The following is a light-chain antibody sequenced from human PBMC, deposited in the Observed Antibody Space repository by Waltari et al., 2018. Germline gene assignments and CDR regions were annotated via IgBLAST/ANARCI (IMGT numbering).Light chain of an antibody. V-gene: IGKV3-20*01. CDR2: AAS. CDR3: QNHERLPAT. J-gene: IGKJ1*01. Sequence: EVVLTQSPGTLSLSPGERATLSCRASQSIGRYLVWYQQRPGQAPRLFIYAASTRATGIPDRFSGSGSGTDFTLTISRLEPEDFAVYYCQNHERLPATFGQGTKVEIK. CDR1: QSIGRY.